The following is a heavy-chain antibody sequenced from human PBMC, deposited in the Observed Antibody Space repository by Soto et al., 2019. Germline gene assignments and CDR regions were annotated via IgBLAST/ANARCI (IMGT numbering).Heavy chain of an antibody. CDR1: GGSISSSSYY. CDR3: ARLVVVESYYYYYGMDV. V-gene: IGHV4-39*01. Sequence: PSETLSLTCTVSGGSISSSSYYWGWIRQPPGKGLEWIGSIYYSGSTYYNPSLKSRATISVDTSKNQFSLKLSSVTAADTAVYYCARLVVVESYYYYYGMDVWGQGTTVTVSS. J-gene: IGHJ6*02. D-gene: IGHD2-15*01. CDR2: IYYSGST.